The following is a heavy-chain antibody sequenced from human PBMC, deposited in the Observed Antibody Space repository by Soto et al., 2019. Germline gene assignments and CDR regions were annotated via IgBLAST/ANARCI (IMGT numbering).Heavy chain of an antibody. CDR3: ARDRIQLRLGKYCFIGMDV. V-gene: IGHV1-69*06. CDR2: IVPRFGSP. Sequence: QVQLVQSGAEMRKPGSSLRVSCKASGGTFSDFAFSWVRQAPGQGLEGMGGIVPRFGSPNYAQKFGGRVTISADISTSTFYLEVSRLRFDDTSVYFGARDRIQLRLGKYCFIGMDVWGQGTPITVSS. D-gene: IGHD3-16*01. CDR1: GGTFSDFA. J-gene: IGHJ6*02.